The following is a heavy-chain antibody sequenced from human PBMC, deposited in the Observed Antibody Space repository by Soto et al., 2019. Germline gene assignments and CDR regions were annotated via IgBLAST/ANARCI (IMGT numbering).Heavy chain of an antibody. J-gene: IGHJ4*02. CDR2: ISSSSSYI. CDR1: GFTFSSYS. Sequence: EVQLVESGGGLVKPGGSLRLSCAASGFTFSSYSMNWVRQAPGKGLEWVSSISSSSSYIYYADSVKGRFIISRDNAKNSLYLQMNSLRAEDTAVYYCARLAAAGFDYWGQGTLVTVSS. CDR3: ARLAAAGFDY. D-gene: IGHD6-13*01. V-gene: IGHV3-21*01.